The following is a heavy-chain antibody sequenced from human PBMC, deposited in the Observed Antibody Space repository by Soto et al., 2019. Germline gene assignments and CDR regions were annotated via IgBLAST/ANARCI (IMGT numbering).Heavy chain of an antibody. V-gene: IGHV3-33*01. D-gene: IGHD3-10*01. CDR1: GFTCSNYG. CDR2: ILNDGSNR. J-gene: IGHJ6*02. Sequence: QVQLVESGGGVVQPGRSLRLSCAASGFTCSNYGMHWVRQAPGKGLELVAVILNDGSNRYHSVSVKDRFNIARDNSKTTLYLQTQRLRAEDTAVYYCARDDEYSGNGMDVWGPGTTVT. CDR3: ARDDEYSGNGMDV.